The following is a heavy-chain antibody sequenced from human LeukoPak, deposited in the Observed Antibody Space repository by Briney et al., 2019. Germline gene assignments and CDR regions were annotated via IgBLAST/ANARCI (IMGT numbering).Heavy chain of an antibody. D-gene: IGHD5-18*01. J-gene: IGHJ5*02. Sequence: GGSLRLSCAASGFTFSTYWMSWVRQAPGKGLEWVANMDQDGSEKNYVDSVKGRFTISRDNAKNSLYLQMNSLRAEDTALYYCARDLGYSQFDPWGQGTLVTVSS. V-gene: IGHV3-7*01. CDR3: ARDLGYSQFDP. CDR1: GFTFSTYW. CDR2: MDQDGSEK.